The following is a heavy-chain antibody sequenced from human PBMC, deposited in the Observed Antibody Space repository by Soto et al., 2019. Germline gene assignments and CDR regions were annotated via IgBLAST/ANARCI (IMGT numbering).Heavy chain of an antibody. CDR3: ARDRIAAAGGDDFDI. J-gene: IGHJ3*02. CDR1: GYTFSSYG. Sequence: ASVKVSCKASGYTFSSYGISWVRQAPGQGLEWLGLISAYNGTTNYAQKLQGRVTMTTDTSTSTAYMVLRSLRSDDTAVYYCARDRIAAAGGDDFDIWVQGTMGTVSS. CDR2: ISAYNGTT. V-gene: IGHV1-18*04. D-gene: IGHD6-13*01.